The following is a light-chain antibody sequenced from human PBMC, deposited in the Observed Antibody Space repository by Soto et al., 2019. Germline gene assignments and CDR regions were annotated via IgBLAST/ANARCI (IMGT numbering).Light chain of an antibody. J-gene: IGKJ4*01. CDR3: QQYQSFSLT. Sequence: DIPMTQSPSTLSASVGDRITITCRASQSVSTSLAWYQQKPGKAPKLLIYRASNLQSGVPSRFGGAGSGTEFTLTISSLQPDDFATYYCQQYQSFSLTFGGGTRVEVK. CDR2: RAS. V-gene: IGKV1-5*03. CDR1: QSVSTS.